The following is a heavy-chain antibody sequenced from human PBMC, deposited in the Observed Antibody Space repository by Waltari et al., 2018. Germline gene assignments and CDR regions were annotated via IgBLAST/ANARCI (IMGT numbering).Heavy chain of an antibody. V-gene: IGHV4-61*02. D-gene: IGHD6-13*01. CDR3: ARDVTAAGTIKPPYYYYYGMDV. Sequence: QVQLQESGPGLVKPSQTLSLTCTVSGGSISSGSYYWSWIRQPAGKGLEWIGRTYTSGGTNYNPPPKSRVTISVDTSKNQFSLKLSSVTAADTAVYYCARDVTAAGTIKPPYYYYYGMDVWGQGTTVTVSS. CDR1: GGSISSGSYY. CDR2: TYTSGGT. J-gene: IGHJ6*02.